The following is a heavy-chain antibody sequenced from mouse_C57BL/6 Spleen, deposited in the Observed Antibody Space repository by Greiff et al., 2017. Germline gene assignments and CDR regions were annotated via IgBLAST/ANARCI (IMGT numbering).Heavy chain of an antibody. CDR2: IRSKSNNYAT. CDR1: GFSFNTYA. Sequence: EVNVVESGGGLVQPKGSLKLSCAASGFSFNTYAMNWVRQAPGKGLEWVARIRSKSNNYATYYAESVKARFTISRDDSESMLYLQMNNLKTEDTAMYYCVRGGGSSPYYFDYWGQGTTLTVSS. CDR3: VRGGGSSPYYFDY. V-gene: IGHV10-1*01. D-gene: IGHD1-1*01. J-gene: IGHJ2*01.